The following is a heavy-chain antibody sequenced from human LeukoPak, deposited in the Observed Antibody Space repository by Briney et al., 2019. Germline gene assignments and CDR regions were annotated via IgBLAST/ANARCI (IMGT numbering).Heavy chain of an antibody. CDR3: ARQIGYCSDGNCYFDY. D-gene: IGHD2-15*01. CDR1: GFTFSSYA. CDR2: ISSSGGAT. Sequence: GGSLRLSCAASGFTFSSYAMSWVRKAPGKGLVWVSDISSSGGATYYAASVKGRFTISRDMSKNTVFLQMNSLSVEDMAVYYCARQIGYCSDGNCYFDYWGQGALVTVSS. V-gene: IGHV3-23*01. J-gene: IGHJ4*02.